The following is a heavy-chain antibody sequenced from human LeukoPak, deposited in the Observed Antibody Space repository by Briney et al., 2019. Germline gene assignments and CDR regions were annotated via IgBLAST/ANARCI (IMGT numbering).Heavy chain of an antibody. CDR1: GFTFSSYA. J-gene: IGHJ4*02. Sequence: GGSLRLSCAASGFTFSSYAMSWVRQAPGKGLEWVAFIRYDGSNKYYADSVKGRFTISRDNSKNTLYLQMNSLRAEDTAVYYCAKNKPSIAAAGTPDYWGQGTLVTVSS. CDR2: IRYDGSNK. CDR3: AKNKPSIAAAGTPDY. D-gene: IGHD6-13*01. V-gene: IGHV3-30*02.